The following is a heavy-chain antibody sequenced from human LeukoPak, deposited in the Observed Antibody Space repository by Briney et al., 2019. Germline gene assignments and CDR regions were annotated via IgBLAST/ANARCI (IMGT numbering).Heavy chain of an antibody. CDR1: GGSFSGYY. CDR2: INHNGST. V-gene: IGHV4-34*01. J-gene: IGHJ4*02. CDR3: ARGFSDSSGYSDY. D-gene: IGHD3-22*01. Sequence: SETLSLTCAVYGGSFSGYYWSWIRQPPGKGLEWIGEINHNGSTNYNPSLKSRVTISVDTSKNQFSLKLSSMTAADTAVYYCARGFSDSSGYSDYWGQGTLVTVSS.